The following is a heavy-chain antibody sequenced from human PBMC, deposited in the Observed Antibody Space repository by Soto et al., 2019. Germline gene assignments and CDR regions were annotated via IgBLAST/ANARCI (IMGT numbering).Heavy chain of an antibody. Sequence: SGNVGCKSSVYACTFYYMHWVRQAPGQGLEWMGWINPKSGGTIYPQKFQGRVTMTCDTSISTAYMALTRLRSDDTAVYYCERDLAKGGGSAGFDYWGQGTLVTVSS. J-gene: IGHJ4*02. CDR3: ERDLAKGGGSAGFDY. D-gene: IGHD1-26*01. V-gene: IGHV1-2*02. CDR2: INPKSGGT. CDR1: VYACTFYY.